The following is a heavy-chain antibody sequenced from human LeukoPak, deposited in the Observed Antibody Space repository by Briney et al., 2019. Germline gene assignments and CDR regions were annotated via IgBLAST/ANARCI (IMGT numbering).Heavy chain of an antibody. V-gene: IGHV4-4*07. CDR1: GGSISSYY. D-gene: IGHD3-10*01. Sequence: SETLSLTCTVSGGSISSYYWSWIRQPAGKGLEWIGRIYTSGSTKYNSSLKSRVTMSVDTSKNQFSLKLSSVTAADTAVYYCARGFLGDYYGSGSYHVFDYWGQGTLVTVSS. CDR2: IYTSGST. J-gene: IGHJ4*02. CDR3: ARGFLGDYYGSGSYHVFDY.